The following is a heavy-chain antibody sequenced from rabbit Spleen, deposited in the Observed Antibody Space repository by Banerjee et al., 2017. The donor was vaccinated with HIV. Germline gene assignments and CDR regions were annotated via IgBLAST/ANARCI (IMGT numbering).Heavy chain of an antibody. D-gene: IGHD2-1*01. CDR1: GFSFSSSDY. V-gene: IGHV1S40*01. J-gene: IGHJ6*01. CDR3: ARGSATMTLVITGYYLSL. CDR2: IAGSSSGFT. Sequence: QSLEESGGGLVQPEGSLTLTCKASGFSFSSSDYICWVRQAPGKGLEWISCIAGSSSGFTYSATWATGRFTISKTSSTTVTLQMTSLTVADTATYFCARGSATMTLVITGYYLSLWGPGTLVTVS.